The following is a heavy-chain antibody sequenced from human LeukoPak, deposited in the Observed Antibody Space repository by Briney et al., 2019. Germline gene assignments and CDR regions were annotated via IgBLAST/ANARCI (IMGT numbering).Heavy chain of an antibody. V-gene: IGHV1-24*01. CDR2: FDAEDGKT. J-gene: IGHJ4*02. Sequence: ASVKVSCKVSGYTLTELSMLWVRQAPGKGLEWMGGFDAEDGKTIYAQKFRGRVTMTEDTSTDTAYMEVNSLRSEDTAVYYCARDQWNGSPDYWGQGTLVTVSS. CDR1: GYTLTELS. D-gene: IGHD1-26*01. CDR3: ARDQWNGSPDY.